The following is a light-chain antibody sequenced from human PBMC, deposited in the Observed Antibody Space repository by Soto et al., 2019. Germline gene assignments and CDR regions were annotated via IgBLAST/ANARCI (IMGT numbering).Light chain of an antibody. CDR1: QGISRW. CDR3: QQTNSFPLT. CDR2: AAS. J-gene: IGKJ4*01. V-gene: IGKV1-12*01. Sequence: DIQMPQSPSSVSASVGDRVAITCRASQGISRWLAWYQQKPGKAPKLLIYAASTLRSGVPSRFSGSGSGTDFTLTISSLQPEDFATYYCQQTNSFPLTFGGGTKVDIK.